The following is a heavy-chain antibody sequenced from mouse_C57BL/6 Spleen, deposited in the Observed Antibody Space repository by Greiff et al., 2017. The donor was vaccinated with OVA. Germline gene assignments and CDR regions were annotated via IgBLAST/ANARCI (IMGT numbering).Heavy chain of an antibody. Sequence: EVQLQESGAELVRPGASVKLSCTASGFNIKDDYMHWVKQRPEQGLEWIGWIDPENGDTEYASKFQGKATITADPSSNTAYLQLSSLTSEDTAVYYCTTDLFAYWGQGTLVTVSA. V-gene: IGHV14-4*01. CDR3: TTDLFAY. CDR1: GFNIKDDY. J-gene: IGHJ3*01. CDR2: IDPENGDT.